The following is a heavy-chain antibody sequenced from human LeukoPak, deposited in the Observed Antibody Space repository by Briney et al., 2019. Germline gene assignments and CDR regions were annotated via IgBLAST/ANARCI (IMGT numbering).Heavy chain of an antibody. CDR2: IKSKSDGGTL. CDR3: TTLGRNAYYAC. V-gene: IGHV3-15*01. D-gene: IGHD5-24*01. J-gene: IGHJ4*02. Sequence: GGSLRLSCVASGFAVTNAWMSWVRQAPGRGLEWVGRIKSKSDGGTLDYAAPVKARLPISGDNSKNTLYRQMNGLETEDTAVYYCTTLGRNAYYACGGEGTLVTASS. CDR1: GFAVTNAW.